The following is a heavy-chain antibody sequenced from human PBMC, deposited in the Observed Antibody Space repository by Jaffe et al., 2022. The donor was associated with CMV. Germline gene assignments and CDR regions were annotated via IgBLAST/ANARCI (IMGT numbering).Heavy chain of an antibody. CDR1: GFTFSSYS. D-gene: IGHD2-8*01. J-gene: IGHJ4*02. CDR3: ARDLRTVLGVAWGYFDY. CDR2: ISGSSSTI. V-gene: IGHV3-48*02. Sequence: EVQLVESGGGLVQPGGSLRLSCAASGFTFSSYSMNWVRQAPGKGLEWVSYISGSSSTIYYADSVKGRFTISRDNAENSLYLQMNSLRDEDTAVYYCARDLRTVLGVAWGYFDYWGQGTLVTVSS.